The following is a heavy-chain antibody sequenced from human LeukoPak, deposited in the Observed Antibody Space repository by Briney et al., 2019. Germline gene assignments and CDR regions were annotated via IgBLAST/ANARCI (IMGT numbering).Heavy chain of an antibody. D-gene: IGHD6-6*01. Sequence: GASVKVSCKASGYTFINYGISWVRQAPGQGLEWMGWISAYNGNTNYAQKLQGRVTMTTDTSTSTAYMELRSLRSDDTAVYYCASIEYSSSYDAFDIWGQGTMVTVSS. V-gene: IGHV1-18*01. CDR1: GYTFINYG. CDR3: ASIEYSSSYDAFDI. J-gene: IGHJ3*02. CDR2: ISAYNGNT.